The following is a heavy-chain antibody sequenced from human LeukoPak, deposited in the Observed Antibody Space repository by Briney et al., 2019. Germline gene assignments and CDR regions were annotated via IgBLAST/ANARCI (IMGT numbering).Heavy chain of an antibody. CDR3: ARSYGDSSGYYYGMDV. CDR1: GGTFSSYA. J-gene: IGHJ6*02. Sequence: GASVKVSCKASGGTFSSYAISWVRQAPGQGLEWMGRIIPILGIANYAQKFQGRVTITADKSTSTAYMELSSLRSEDTAVYYCARSYGDSSGYYYGMDVWGQGTTVTVPS. CDR2: IIPILGIA. V-gene: IGHV1-69*04. D-gene: IGHD4-17*01.